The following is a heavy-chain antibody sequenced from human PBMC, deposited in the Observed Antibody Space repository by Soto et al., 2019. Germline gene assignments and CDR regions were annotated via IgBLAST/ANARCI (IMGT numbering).Heavy chain of an antibody. CDR1: GFTFSSYW. V-gene: IGHV3-74*01. Sequence: GGSLRLSCAASGFTFSSYWMHWVRQAPGKWLVWVSRMNEDGGTTDYADSVKGRFTISRDNAKNTLYLQMNSLRVEDTAVYYCASDLSGRADVWGQGXTVTVYS. CDR3: ASDLSGRADV. D-gene: IGHD3-10*01. CDR2: MNEDGGTT. J-gene: IGHJ6*02.